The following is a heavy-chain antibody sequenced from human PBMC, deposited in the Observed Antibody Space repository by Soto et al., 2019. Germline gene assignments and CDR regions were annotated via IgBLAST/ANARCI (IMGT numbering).Heavy chain of an antibody. Sequence: PGESLKISCKGSGYSFTSYWISWVRQMPGKGLEWMGRIDPSDSYTNYSPSFQGHVTISADRSISTAYLQWSSLKASDTAMYYCARHVKIAYYYYGMDIWGQGTTVTVSS. CDR2: IDPSDSYT. J-gene: IGHJ6*02. V-gene: IGHV5-10-1*01. D-gene: IGHD2-21*01. CDR3: ARHVKIAYYYYGMDI. CDR1: GYSFTSYW.